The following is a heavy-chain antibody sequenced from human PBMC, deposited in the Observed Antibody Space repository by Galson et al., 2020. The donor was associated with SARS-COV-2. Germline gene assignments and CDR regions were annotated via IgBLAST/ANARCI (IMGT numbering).Heavy chain of an antibody. CDR3: ARDPGIAARPRPIDY. D-gene: IGHD6-6*01. Sequence: ASVKVSCKASGYTFINHAIHWVRQAPGQRPEWMGWINVGNGNTRYSQKFQDRVTITRDTSASTAYMEVRSVTSEDTAVYYCARDPGIAARPRPIDYWGQGTLVIVSS. CDR1: GYTFINHA. CDR2: INVGNGNT. J-gene: IGHJ4*02. V-gene: IGHV1-3*01.